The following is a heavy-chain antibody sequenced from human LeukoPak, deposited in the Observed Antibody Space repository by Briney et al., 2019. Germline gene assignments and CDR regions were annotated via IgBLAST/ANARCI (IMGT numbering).Heavy chain of an antibody. CDR3: ASRPPSETYFAVFDY. CDR1: GLTLSSHA. J-gene: IGHJ4*02. Sequence: GGSLRLSCVTSGLTLSSHAMTWVRQTPGKGLEWVSGITGSGGSTYHAESVKGRFTISRDNSKNTLYLQMNNLRAEDTAVYYCASRPPSETYFAVFDYWGQGTLVTVSS. V-gene: IGHV3-23*01. D-gene: IGHD1-26*01. CDR2: ITGSGGST.